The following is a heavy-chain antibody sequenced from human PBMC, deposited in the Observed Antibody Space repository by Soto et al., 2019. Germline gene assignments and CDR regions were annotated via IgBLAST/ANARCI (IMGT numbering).Heavy chain of an antibody. CDR2: ISPFNGHT. CDR1: GYTFINFG. J-gene: IGHJ5*02. Sequence: QVQLVQSGTEVKKPGGSVKVACKTSGYTFINFGIGWVRQAPGQGLEWMGWISPFNGHTHYAQKFQGRVSLTTDTSTSTAFLELRSLTYDDTAVYYCAREPPRATAGLNYFDPWGQGTLVTVSS. D-gene: IGHD6-13*01. V-gene: IGHV1-18*01. CDR3: AREPPRATAGLNYFDP.